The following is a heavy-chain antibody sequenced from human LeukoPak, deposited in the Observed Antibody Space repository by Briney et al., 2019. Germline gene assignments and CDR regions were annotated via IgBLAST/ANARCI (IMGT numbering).Heavy chain of an antibody. CDR2: INHSGST. D-gene: IGHD2-2*01. J-gene: IGHJ4*02. CDR1: GGSFSGYY. CDR3: ARYLGRHWRVPAAIFDY. V-gene: IGHV4-34*01. Sequence: SETLSLTCAVYGGSFSGYYWSWIPQPPGKGLEWIGEINHSGSTNYNPSLKSRVTISVDTSKNQFSLKLSSVTAADTAVYYCARYLGRHWRVPAAIFDYWGQGTLVTVSS.